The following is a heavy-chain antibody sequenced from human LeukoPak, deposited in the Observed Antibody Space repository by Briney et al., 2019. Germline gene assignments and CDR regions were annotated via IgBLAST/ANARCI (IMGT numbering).Heavy chain of an antibody. Sequence: GGSLRLSCAASGFTFSSYWMSWVRQAPGKGLEWVSAISGSGGSTYYADSVKGRFTISRDNSKNTLYLQMNSLRAEDTAVYYCAKDGEAILTGYYYDYWGQGTLVTVSS. CDR2: ISGSGGST. CDR1: GFTFSSYW. V-gene: IGHV3-23*01. D-gene: IGHD3-9*01. CDR3: AKDGEAILTGYYYDY. J-gene: IGHJ4*02.